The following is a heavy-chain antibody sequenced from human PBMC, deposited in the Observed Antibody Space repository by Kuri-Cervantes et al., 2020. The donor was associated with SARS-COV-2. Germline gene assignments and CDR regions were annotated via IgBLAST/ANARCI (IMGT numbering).Heavy chain of an antibody. CDR3: ARGPAITIFGVLRGRENWFDP. CDR1: GYTFTGYY. CDR2: IDPNSGGT. J-gene: IGHJ5*02. V-gene: IGHV1-2*04. D-gene: IGHD3-3*01. Sequence: ASVKVSCKASGYTFTGYYVHWIRQAPGEGLEWMGWIDPNSGGTNYAQKFQGWVAMTRDTSLSTAYMELSRLRSDDTAVYYCARGPAITIFGVLRGRENWFDPWGQGTLVTVSS.